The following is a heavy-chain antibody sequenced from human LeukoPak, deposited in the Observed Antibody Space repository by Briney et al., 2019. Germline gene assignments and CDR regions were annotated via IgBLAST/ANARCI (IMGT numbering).Heavy chain of an antibody. Sequence: ASVRVSCKTSGYTFTSSHAHWVRQAPGQGLEWMGLVNCGDGYTNYAQKLQGRVNVTADTSTSTLYMDLTSLTTEDTAIYYCAGDRGGSYSIDYWGQGTLVTVSS. CDR1: GYTFTSSH. CDR2: VNCGDGYT. CDR3: AGDRGGSYSIDY. D-gene: IGHD1-26*01. J-gene: IGHJ4*02. V-gene: IGHV1-46*01.